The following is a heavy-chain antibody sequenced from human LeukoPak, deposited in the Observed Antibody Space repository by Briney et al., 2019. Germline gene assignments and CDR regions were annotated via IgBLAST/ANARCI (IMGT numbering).Heavy chain of an antibody. Sequence: GGSLRLSCAASGFTFSNAWMSWVRQAPGKGLEWVGRIKSKTDGGTTDYAAPVKGRFTISRDDSKNTLYLQMNSLKTEGTAVYYCTTPDAYCGGDCYSFDYWGQGTLVTVSS. V-gene: IGHV3-15*01. J-gene: IGHJ4*02. CDR2: IKSKTDGGTT. CDR3: TTPDAYCGGDCYSFDY. D-gene: IGHD2-21*02. CDR1: GFTFSNAW.